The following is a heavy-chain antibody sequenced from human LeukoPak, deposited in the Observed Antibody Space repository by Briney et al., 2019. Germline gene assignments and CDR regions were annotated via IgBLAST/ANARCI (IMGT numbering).Heavy chain of an antibody. Sequence: SETLSLTCTVSGGSISSYYWSWIRQPPGKGLEWIGYIYYSGSTNYNPSLKSRVTISVDASKNQFSLKLSSVTAADTAVYYCASIAVAGTTPRHYYMDVWGKGTTVTVSS. CDR1: GGSISSYY. CDR3: ASIAVAGTTPRHYYMDV. CDR2: IYYSGST. V-gene: IGHV4-59*01. D-gene: IGHD6-19*01. J-gene: IGHJ6*03.